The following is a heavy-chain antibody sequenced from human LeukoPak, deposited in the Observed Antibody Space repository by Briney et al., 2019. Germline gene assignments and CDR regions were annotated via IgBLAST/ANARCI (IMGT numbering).Heavy chain of an antibody. D-gene: IGHD3-22*01. CDR2: ISAYNGNT. V-gene: IGHV1-18*04. Sequence: ASVKVSCKASGYTFTGYYMHWVRQAPGQGLEWMGWISAYNGNTNYAQKFQGRVTMTTDTSTSTAYMELRSLRSDDTAVYYCARDPDSSGYERGAFDVWGQGTMVTVS. CDR3: ARDPDSSGYERGAFDV. J-gene: IGHJ3*01. CDR1: GYTFTGYY.